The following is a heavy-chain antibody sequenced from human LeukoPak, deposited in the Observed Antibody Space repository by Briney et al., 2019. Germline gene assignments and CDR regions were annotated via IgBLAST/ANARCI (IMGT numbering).Heavy chain of an antibody. V-gene: IGHV1-8*01. CDR3: VRTPPNWGADY. D-gene: IGHD7-27*01. CDR2: MSPKSGNT. CDR1: GYTFTSYD. Sequence: AASVKVSCKASGYTFTSYDISWVRQATGQGLEWMGWMSPKSGNTGYAQKFQGRVTMTSNTAISTAYMELSSLRSEDTAVYYCVRTPPNWGADYWGQGTLVTVSS. J-gene: IGHJ4*02.